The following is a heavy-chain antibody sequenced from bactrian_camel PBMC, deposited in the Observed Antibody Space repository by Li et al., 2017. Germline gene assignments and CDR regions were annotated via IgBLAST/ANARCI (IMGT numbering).Heavy chain of an antibody. CDR2: INYAGDSK. CDR1: GFKQNTAF. V-gene: IGHV3S40*01. Sequence: VQLVESGGGSVQAGGSLRLSCATSGFKQNTAFMRWVRQAPGKGLEWVATINYAGDSKYYADSVKGRFIISRDNAKDTLYLQMNSLKIEDTAVYYCALGSSRQATMTARGKGTQVTVS. D-gene: IGHD3*01. J-gene: IGHJ4*01.